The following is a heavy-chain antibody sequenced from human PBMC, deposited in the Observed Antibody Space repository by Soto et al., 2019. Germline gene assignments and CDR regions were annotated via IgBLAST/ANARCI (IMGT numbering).Heavy chain of an antibody. V-gene: IGHV1-8*01. D-gene: IGHD2-2*01. CDR2: MNPNSGNT. Sequence: ASVKVSCKASGYTFTSYDINWVRQATGQGLEWMGWMNPNSGNTGYAQKFQGRVTMTRNTSISTAYMELSSLRSEDTAVYYCGKGVNFVLSPDAMRYYYSYMDVWGKGTTVTVS. CDR3: GKGVNFVLSPDAMRYYYSYMDV. J-gene: IGHJ6*03. CDR1: GYTFTSYD.